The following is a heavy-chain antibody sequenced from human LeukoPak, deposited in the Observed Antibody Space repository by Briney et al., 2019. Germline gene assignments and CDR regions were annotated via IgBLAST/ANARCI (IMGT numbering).Heavy chain of an antibody. Sequence: GESLKISCKVSGYSFPNYWIGWVRQMPGKGLEWMNIIYPGDSDTRYSPSFQGQVTISADKSNNTAYLQWSSPKASDTAMYYCARLTGSYYSAFDIWGQGTMVTVSS. CDR3: ARLTGSYYSAFDI. CDR2: IYPGDSDT. D-gene: IGHD1-26*01. J-gene: IGHJ3*02. V-gene: IGHV5-51*01. CDR1: GYSFPNYW.